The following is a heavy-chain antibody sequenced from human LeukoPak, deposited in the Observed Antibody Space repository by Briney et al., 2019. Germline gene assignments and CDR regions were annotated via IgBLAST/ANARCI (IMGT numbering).Heavy chain of an antibody. CDR2: ISWNSGSI. CDR3: AAGDRNGWYFDY. D-gene: IGHD6-19*01. CDR1: GFTFDDYA. J-gene: IGHJ4*02. V-gene: IGHV3-9*01. Sequence: PGGSLRLSCAASGFTFDDYAMHWVRQAPGKGLEWVSGISWNSGSIGYADSVKGRFTISRDNAKNSLYLQMNSLRADDTALYYCAAGDRNGWYFDYWGQGTLVTVSS.